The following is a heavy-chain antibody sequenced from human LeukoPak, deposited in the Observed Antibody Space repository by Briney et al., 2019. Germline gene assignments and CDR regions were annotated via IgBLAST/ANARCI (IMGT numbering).Heavy chain of an antibody. V-gene: IGHV3-30*02. Sequence: GGSLRLSCAASGFTFSSYWMSWVRQAPGKGLEWVAFIRYDGSNKYYADSVKGRFTISRDNSKNTLYLQMNSLRAEDTAVYYCAKDPTLRQQLVFSYYFDYWGQGTLVTVSS. D-gene: IGHD6-13*01. CDR1: GFTFSSYW. J-gene: IGHJ4*02. CDR3: AKDPTLRQQLVFSYYFDY. CDR2: IRYDGSNK.